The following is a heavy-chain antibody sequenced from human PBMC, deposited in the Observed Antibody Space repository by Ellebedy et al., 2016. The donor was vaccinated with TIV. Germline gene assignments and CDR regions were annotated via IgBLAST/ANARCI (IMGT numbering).Heavy chain of an antibody. CDR3: ARDNTVGGTNWFDP. CDR2: ISGLNGKK. V-gene: IGHV1-18*01. J-gene: IGHJ5*02. D-gene: IGHD6-19*01. Sequence: AASVKVSCKTSGYTFTSYGVSWVRQAPGQGLEWMGWISGLNGKKKYARTVQGRVTLTTDTAARTVYMELTSLRSDDTAVYYCARDNTVGGTNWFDPWGQGTLVIVSS. CDR1: GYTFTSYG.